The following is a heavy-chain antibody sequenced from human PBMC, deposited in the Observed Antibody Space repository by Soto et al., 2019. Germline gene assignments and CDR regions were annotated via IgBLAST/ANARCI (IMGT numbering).Heavy chain of an antibody. Sequence: SVKVSCKASGGTFSSYTISWVRQAPGQGLEWMGRIIPILGIANYAQKFQGRVTITADKSTSTAYMELSSLRSEDTAVYYCARDDAVDYDFWRGYPAPFDYWGQGTLVTVSS. D-gene: IGHD3-3*01. CDR1: GGTFSSYT. J-gene: IGHJ4*02. CDR3: ARDDAVDYDFWRGYPAPFDY. CDR2: IIPILGIA. V-gene: IGHV1-69*04.